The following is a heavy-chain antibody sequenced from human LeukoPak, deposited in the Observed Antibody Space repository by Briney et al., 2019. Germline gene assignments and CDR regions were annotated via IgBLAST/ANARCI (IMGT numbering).Heavy chain of an antibody. D-gene: IGHD6-13*01. V-gene: IGHV3-30*02. J-gene: IGHJ4*02. CDR2: IRFDGSNK. CDR3: AREKRGAAAARWFDY. Sequence: GGSLRLSCAASGFTFSSYGIHWVRQAPGKGLEWVAFIRFDGSNKYYADSVKGRFTISRDNAKNTLYLQMNSLRAEDTAVYYCAREKRGAAAARWFDYWGQGTLVTVSS. CDR1: GFTFSSYG.